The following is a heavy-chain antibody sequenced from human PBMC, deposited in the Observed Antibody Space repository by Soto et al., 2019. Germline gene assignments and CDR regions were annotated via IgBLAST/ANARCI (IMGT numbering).Heavy chain of an antibody. V-gene: IGHV3-23*01. Sequence: GGSLRLSCAASGFTFTSYAMSWVRQAPGRGLEWVSGISGSGVSTYYADSVKGRFTISRDNSKNTLYLQMNSLRAADTAVYYCARHPVYATGWQIDYWGQGALVTVSS. CDR1: GFTFTSYA. D-gene: IGHD2-2*01. CDR3: ARHPVYATGWQIDY. CDR2: ISGSGVST. J-gene: IGHJ4*02.